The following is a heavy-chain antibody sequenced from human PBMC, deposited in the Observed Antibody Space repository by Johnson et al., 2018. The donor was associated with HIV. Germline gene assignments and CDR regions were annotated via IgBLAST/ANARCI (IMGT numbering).Heavy chain of an antibody. CDR1: GFSFSNTW. V-gene: IGHV3-7*01. Sequence: SGGSLVKPGGSLRLSCAASGFSFSNTWMSWVRQAPGKGLEWVANIKQDGSEKYYVDSVKGRFTISRDNSKNTLYLQMNSLRVEDTAGYYCARDALLRFLEWFIWGQGTMVTVSS. D-gene: IGHD3-3*01. CDR3: ARDALLRFLEWFI. J-gene: IGHJ3*02. CDR2: IKQDGSEK.